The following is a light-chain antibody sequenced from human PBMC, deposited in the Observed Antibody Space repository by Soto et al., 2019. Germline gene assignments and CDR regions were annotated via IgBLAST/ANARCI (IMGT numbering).Light chain of an antibody. V-gene: IGLV7-43*01. CDR1: NGAVTSAFY. CDR3: LMYYGGVWV. J-gene: IGLJ3*02. CDR2: SAS. Sequence: QAVVTQEHSLTVSPGETVTLTCASSNGAVTSAFYPSWFQQKPGQAPRALIHSASNKHSWTPARFSGSLLGGKAALTLSGVQPEDEADYYCLMYYGGVWVFGGGTQLTVL.